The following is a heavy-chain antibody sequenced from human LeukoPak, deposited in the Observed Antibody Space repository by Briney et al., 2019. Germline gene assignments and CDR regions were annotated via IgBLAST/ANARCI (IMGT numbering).Heavy chain of an antibody. CDR2: ISWNSGSI. J-gene: IGHJ6*02. Sequence: GRSLRLSCAASGFTFDDYAMHWVRQAPGKGLEWVSGISWNSGSIGYADSVKGRFTISRDNAKNSLYLQMNSLRAEDTAVYYCAKVRVPAAPQGHYYYYGMDVWGQGTTVTVSS. CDR3: AKVRVPAAPQGHYYYYGMDV. V-gene: IGHV3-9*01. CDR1: GFTFDDYA. D-gene: IGHD2-2*01.